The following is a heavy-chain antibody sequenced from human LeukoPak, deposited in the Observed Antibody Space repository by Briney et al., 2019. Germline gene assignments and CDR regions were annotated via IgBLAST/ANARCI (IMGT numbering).Heavy chain of an antibody. V-gene: IGHV1-3*01. D-gene: IGHD6-13*01. CDR2: INAGNGNT. CDR3: ARDIDRVFNWFDP. CDR1: GYIFTSYA. J-gene: IGHJ5*02. Sequence: ASVKVSGKASGYIFTSYAMHWVRQAPGQRLEWMGWINAGNGNTKYSQKFQGRVTITRDTSASTVYMELSSLRSEDTAVYYCARDIDRVFNWFDPWGQGTLVTVSS.